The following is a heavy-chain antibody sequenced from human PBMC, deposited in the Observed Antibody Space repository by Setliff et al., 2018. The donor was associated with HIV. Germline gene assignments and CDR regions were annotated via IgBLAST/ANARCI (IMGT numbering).Heavy chain of an antibody. Sequence: LRLSCAASGFTFGSFAMSWVRQAPGKGLEWVSTLSGSGVSTYYADSVKGRFTISRDNSKNTLYLQMNSLRAEDMAVYYCAKGALGYCSGTICYPFDYWAQGTQVTVSS. V-gene: IGHV3-23*01. J-gene: IGHJ4*02. CDR2: LSGSGVST. D-gene: IGHD2-15*01. CDR3: AKGALGYCSGTICYPFDY. CDR1: GFTFGSFA.